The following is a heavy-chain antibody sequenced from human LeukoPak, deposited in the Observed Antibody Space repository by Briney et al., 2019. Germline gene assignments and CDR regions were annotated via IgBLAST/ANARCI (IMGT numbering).Heavy chain of an antibody. CDR2: IKSDGSSP. D-gene: IGHD4-11*01. Sequence: GGSLRLSCAASGFIFSSYWMHWVRQAPGKGPVWVSRIKSDGSSPSYADSVKGRFTISRDNAKNTVYLQMNSLRAEDTAVYYCAKGGHYGNFYCDFWAQGTLVTVPS. CDR3: AKGGHYGNFYCDF. CDR1: GFIFSSYW. J-gene: IGHJ4*02. V-gene: IGHV3-74*01.